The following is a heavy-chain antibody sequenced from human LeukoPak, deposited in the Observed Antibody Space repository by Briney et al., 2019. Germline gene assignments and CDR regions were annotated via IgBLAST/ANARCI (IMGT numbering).Heavy chain of an antibody. D-gene: IGHD3-3*01. CDR3: ARAANYDFWSGYRYGMDV. Sequence: PGGSLRLSCAASGFTFSDYYMSWIRQAPGKGLEWVSYISSSGSTIYYADSVKGRFTISRDNAKNSLYLQMNSLRAEDTAVYYCARAANYDFWSGYRYGMDVWGQGTTVTVSS. CDR1: GFTFSDYY. V-gene: IGHV3-11*01. CDR2: ISSSGSTI. J-gene: IGHJ6*02.